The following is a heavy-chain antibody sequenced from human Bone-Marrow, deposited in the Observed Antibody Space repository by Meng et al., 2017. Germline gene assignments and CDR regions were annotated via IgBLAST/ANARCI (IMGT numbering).Heavy chain of an antibody. CDR3: ARRHRLNYYYYGMDV. V-gene: IGHV1-46*01. D-gene: IGHD2-8*01. CDR1: GYTFTSYY. Sequence: ASVKVSGKASGYTFTSYYMHWVRQAPGQGLEWMGIINPSGGSTSYAQKFQGRVTMTRDTSTSTVYMELSSLRSEDTAVYYCARRHRLNYYYYGMDVWGQGTTVTVSS. CDR2: INPSGGST. J-gene: IGHJ6*02.